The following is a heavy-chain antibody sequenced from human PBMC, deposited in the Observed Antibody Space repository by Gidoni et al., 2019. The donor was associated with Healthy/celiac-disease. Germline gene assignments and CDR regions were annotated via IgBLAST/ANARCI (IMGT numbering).Heavy chain of an antibody. CDR1: GGSISSGGYS. D-gene: IGHD5-12*01. J-gene: IGHJ4*02. V-gene: IGHV4-30-2*01. CDR2: ICHSGST. CDR3: ARYDIVAAIDY. Sequence: QLQLQESGSGLVKPSQTLSLICAVSGGSISSGGYSWSCIRQPPGKGLEWIGYICHSGSTYYNPSLKSRVTISVDMSKNQFSLKLSSVTAADTAVYYCARYDIVAAIDYGGRGTLVTVSS.